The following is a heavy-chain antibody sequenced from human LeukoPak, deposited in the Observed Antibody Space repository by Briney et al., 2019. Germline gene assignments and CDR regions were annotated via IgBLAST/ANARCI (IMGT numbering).Heavy chain of an antibody. Sequence: SETLSLTCAVYGGSFSGYYWSWIRQPPGKGLEWIGEINHSGSTNYNPSLKSRVTISVDTSKNQFSLKLSSVTAADTAVYYCARQTRLIAAAGAGDYWGQGTLVTVSS. CDR3: ARQTRLIAAAGAGDY. V-gene: IGHV4-34*01. J-gene: IGHJ4*02. CDR2: INHSGST. CDR1: GGSFSGYY. D-gene: IGHD6-13*01.